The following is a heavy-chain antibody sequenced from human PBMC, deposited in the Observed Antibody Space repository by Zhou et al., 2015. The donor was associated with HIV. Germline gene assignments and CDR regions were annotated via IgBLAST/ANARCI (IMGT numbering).Heavy chain of an antibody. J-gene: IGHJ6*03. CDR2: IIPIFGTA. Sequence: QVQLVQSGAEVKKPGSSVKVSCKASGGTFSSYAISWVRQAPGQGLEWMGGIIPIFGTANYAQKFQGRVTITADESTSTAYMELSSLRSEDTAVYYCARVPGLRGADTAMVYYYYYMDVWGKGTTVTVSS. CDR1: GGTFSSYA. D-gene: IGHD5-18*01. V-gene: IGHV1-69*01. CDR3: ARVPGLRGADTAMVYYYYYMDV.